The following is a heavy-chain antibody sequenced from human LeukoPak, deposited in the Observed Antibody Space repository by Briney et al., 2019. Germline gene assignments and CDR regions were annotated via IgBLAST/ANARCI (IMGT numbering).Heavy chain of an antibody. D-gene: IGHD3-22*01. CDR3: ARGDYYDSSVYYYD. J-gene: IGHJ4*02. Sequence: GASVKVSCKASGYTFTGYYIHWVRQAPGQGLEWMGWINPNSGGTNSAQKFQGRVTMTRGTSISTAYMDLSSLRSDDTAVYYCARGDYYDSSVYYYDWGQGTLVTVSS. CDR2: INPNSGGT. CDR1: GYTFTGYY. V-gene: IGHV1-2*02.